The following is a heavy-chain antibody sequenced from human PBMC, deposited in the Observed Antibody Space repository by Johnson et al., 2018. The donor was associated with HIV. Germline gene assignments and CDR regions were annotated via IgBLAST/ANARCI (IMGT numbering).Heavy chain of an antibody. J-gene: IGHJ3*02. Sequence: EVQLVESGGGLIQPGGSLRLSCAASGFTVSSNYMSWVRQAPGKGLEWVSVIYSGGSTYYADSVKGRFTISRDNSKNTLYLQMNNLRAEDTAVYYCAREAVPRGLQSAFGGAFDIWGQGTMVTVAS. CDR1: GFTVSSNY. CDR3: AREAVPRGLQSAFGGAFDI. CDR2: IYSGGST. V-gene: IGHV3-53*01. D-gene: IGHD3-3*02.